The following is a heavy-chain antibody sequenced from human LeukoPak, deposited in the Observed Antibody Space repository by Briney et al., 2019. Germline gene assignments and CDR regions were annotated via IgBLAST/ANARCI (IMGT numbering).Heavy chain of an antibody. CDR3: AKGSVVPAARRVYYYYYGMDV. CDR1: GFTFSSYA. V-gene: IGHV3-23*01. D-gene: IGHD2-2*01. J-gene: IGHJ6*02. CDR2: ISGSGGST. Sequence: GGSLRLSCAASGFTFSSYAMSWARQAPGKGLEWVSAISGSGGSTYYADSVKGRFTISRDNSKNTLYLQMNSLRAEDTAVYYCAKGSVVPAARRVYYYYYGMDVWGQGTTVTVSS.